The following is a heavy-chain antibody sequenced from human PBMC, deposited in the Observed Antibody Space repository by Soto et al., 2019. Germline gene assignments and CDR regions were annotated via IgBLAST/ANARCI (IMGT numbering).Heavy chain of an antibody. D-gene: IGHD6-13*01. CDR3: ARRVAAAGTDAFDI. CDR2: IDPSDSYT. V-gene: IGHV5-10-1*01. Sequence: PGESLKISCKGSGYSFSSYWISCVRQMPGKGLEWMGRIDPSDSYTNNSPSFQGNVTITADKSSSTAYLQWSRLKASDTAMYYCARRVAAAGTDAFDIWGQGTMVTVSS. CDR1: GYSFSSYW. J-gene: IGHJ3*02.